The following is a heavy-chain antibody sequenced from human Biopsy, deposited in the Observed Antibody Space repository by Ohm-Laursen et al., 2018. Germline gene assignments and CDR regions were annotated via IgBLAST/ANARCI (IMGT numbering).Heavy chain of an antibody. CDR3: ARDGVGSYHDY. CDR1: GFTFSDYY. J-gene: IGHJ4*02. D-gene: IGHD1-26*01. Sequence: SLRLSCAASGFTFSDYYMSWIRQAPGKGLEWLSYVSGSGTTIFYADSVKGRFTVPRDNAKNSLYLQMNSLTVEDTAVYYCARDGVGSYHDYWGQGTLVTVSS. V-gene: IGHV3-11*01. CDR2: VSGSGTTI.